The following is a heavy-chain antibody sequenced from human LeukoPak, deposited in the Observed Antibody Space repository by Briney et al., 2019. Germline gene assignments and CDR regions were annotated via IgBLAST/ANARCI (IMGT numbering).Heavy chain of an antibody. D-gene: IGHD1-1*01. J-gene: IGHJ3*02. Sequence: PGGSLRRSCAASGFTFSSYSMNWVRQAPGKWLEWVSSISSSSSYIYYADSVKGRFTISRDNAKNSLYLQMNSLRAEDTAVYYCARDHWDAFDIWGQGTMVTVSS. CDR3: ARDHWDAFDI. CDR2: ISSSSSYI. CDR1: GFTFSSYS. V-gene: IGHV3-21*01.